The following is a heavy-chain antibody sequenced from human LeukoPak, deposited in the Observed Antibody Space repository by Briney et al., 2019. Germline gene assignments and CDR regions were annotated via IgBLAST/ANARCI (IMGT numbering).Heavy chain of an antibody. CDR1: GFTFSSYE. CDR3: ARDLGGTGGYFDY. V-gene: IGHV3-48*03. J-gene: IGHJ4*02. Sequence: GGSLRLSCAASGFTFSSYEVNWVRQAPGKGLEWVSYISNSGSTIYYADSVKGRFTISRDNAKNSLYLQMNSLRAEDTAVYYCARDLGGTGGYFDYWGEGTLVTVSS. CDR2: ISNSGSTI. D-gene: IGHD2-15*01.